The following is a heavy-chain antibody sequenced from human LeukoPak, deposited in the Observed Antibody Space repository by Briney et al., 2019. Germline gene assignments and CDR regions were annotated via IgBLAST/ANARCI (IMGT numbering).Heavy chain of an antibody. CDR2: IRSTANGYAT. J-gene: IGHJ4*02. V-gene: IGHV3-73*01. Sequence: GGSLRLSCAASGFTFSSYAMHWVRQASGKGLEWVGRIRSTANGYATAYAASVKGRFTISGDDSKNTAYLQMDSLKTEDTAVYYCTGNYYGSGSYADFDYWGQGTLVTVSS. CDR3: TGNYYGSGSYADFDY. CDR1: GFTFSSYA. D-gene: IGHD3-10*01.